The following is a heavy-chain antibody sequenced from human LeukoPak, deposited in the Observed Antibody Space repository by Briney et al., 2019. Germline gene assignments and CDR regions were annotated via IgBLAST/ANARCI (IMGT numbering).Heavy chain of an antibody. CDR2: IIPIFGTA. CDR3: ARIVPGGVVPAAMPYNWFDP. V-gene: IGHV1-69*13. Sequence: ASVKVSCKASGGTFSSYAISCVRQAPGQGLEWMGGIIPIFGTANYAQQFQGRVTITADESTSTAYMELSSLRSEDTAVYYCARIVPGGVVPAAMPYNWFDPWGQGTLVTVSS. D-gene: IGHD2-2*01. CDR1: GGTFSSYA. J-gene: IGHJ5*02.